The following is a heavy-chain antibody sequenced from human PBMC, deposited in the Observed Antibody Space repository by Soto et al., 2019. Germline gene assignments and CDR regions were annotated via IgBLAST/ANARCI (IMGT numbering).Heavy chain of an antibody. CDR3: AVSCGGGSCYDFAY. Sequence: GGSLRLSCAASGFTFSSHWMHWVRQAPGKGLEWVSRINIDGSSTSYADSVKGRFTISRDNAKNTLYLQMNSLRAEDTAVYYCAVSCGGGSCYDFAYWGQGTLVTVSS. V-gene: IGHV3-74*01. CDR1: GFTFSSHW. D-gene: IGHD2-15*01. J-gene: IGHJ4*02. CDR2: INIDGSST.